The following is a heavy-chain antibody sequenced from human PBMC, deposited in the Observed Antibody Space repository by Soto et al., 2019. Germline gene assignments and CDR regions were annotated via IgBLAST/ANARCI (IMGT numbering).Heavy chain of an antibody. CDR1: GGTFSSYA. J-gene: IGHJ6*02. Sequence: GASVKVSCKASGGTFSSYAISWVRQAPGQGLEWMGGIIPIFGTANYAQKFQGRVTITADESTSTAYMELSSLRSEDTAVYYCARDITVVRGCGMDVWGQGTTVTVSS. CDR3: ARDITVVRGCGMDV. D-gene: IGHD3-10*01. CDR2: IIPIFGTA. V-gene: IGHV1-69*13.